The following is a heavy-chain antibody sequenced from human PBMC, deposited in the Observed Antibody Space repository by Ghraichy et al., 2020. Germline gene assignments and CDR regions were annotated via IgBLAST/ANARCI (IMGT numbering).Heavy chain of an antibody. V-gene: IGHV1-2*06. CDR2: INPNSGGT. J-gene: IGHJ4*02. CDR3: ARVCGASNCKNFQY. CDR1: GYSFTGYD. Sequence: ASVKVSCKASGYSFTGYDMHWVRQTAGQGLEWMGRINPNSGGTNYAQKFQGRVTMTRDTSISTAYMELSRLSSDDTAVYYCARVCGASNCKNFQYWGQGTLVTVSS. D-gene: IGHD2-21*01.